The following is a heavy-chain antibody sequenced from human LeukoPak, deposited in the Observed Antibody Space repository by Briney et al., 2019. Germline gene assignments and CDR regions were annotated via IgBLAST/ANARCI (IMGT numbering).Heavy chain of an antibody. D-gene: IGHD3-3*01. J-gene: IGHJ4*02. CDR2: INHSGSA. CDR1: GGSLSGSY. CDR3: ARARRDSGFYKVDY. V-gene: IGHV4-34*01. Sequence: SGTLSLTCAVYGGSLSGSYWSWIRQPPGKGLEWIGEINHSGSANYNPSLKSRVTLSIDKSKNQFSLNLNSVTAADTAVYYCARARRDSGFYKVDYWGQGTLVTVSS.